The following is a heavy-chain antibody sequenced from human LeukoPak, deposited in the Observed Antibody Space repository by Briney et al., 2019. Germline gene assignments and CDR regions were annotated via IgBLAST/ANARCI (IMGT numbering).Heavy chain of an antibody. CDR1: GYTFTGYY. V-gene: IGHV1-2*02. D-gene: IGHD3-9*01. Sequence: ASVKVSCKASGYTFTGYYMHWVRQAPGQGLEWMGWINPKSGGTSYAKNFQGRVTMTSDTSINTAYMELSRLRSDDTAVYYCASPFDFNVWGQGTMVTVSS. CDR2: INPKSGGT. CDR3: ASPFDFNV. J-gene: IGHJ3*01.